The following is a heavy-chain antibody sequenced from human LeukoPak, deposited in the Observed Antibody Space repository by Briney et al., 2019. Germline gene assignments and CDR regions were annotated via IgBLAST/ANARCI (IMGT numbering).Heavy chain of an antibody. Sequence: ASVKVSCQASGYTFNRYGISWVRQAPGQGLEWMGWISAYNSDTNYAQKVQGRLTMTTDTSTSTAYMELRSLRSDDTAVYYCARDPGMVRGVRLPFDYWGQGTLVTVSS. D-gene: IGHD3-10*01. CDR1: GYTFNRYG. CDR2: ISAYNSDT. V-gene: IGHV1-18*04. J-gene: IGHJ4*02. CDR3: ARDPGMVRGVRLPFDY.